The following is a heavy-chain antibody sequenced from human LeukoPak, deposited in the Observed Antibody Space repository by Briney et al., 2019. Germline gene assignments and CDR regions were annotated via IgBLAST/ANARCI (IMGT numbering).Heavy chain of an antibody. Sequence: SQTLSLTCTVSGGSISSGGYYWSWIRQHPGKGLEWIGYIYYSGSTYYNPSLKSRVTISVDTSKNQFSLKLSSVTAADTAVYYCARGRRGIQLWSTGYNWFDPWGQGTLVTVSS. CDR3: ARGRRGIQLWSTGYNWFDP. CDR2: IYYSGST. J-gene: IGHJ5*02. CDR1: GGSISSGGYY. V-gene: IGHV4-31*03. D-gene: IGHD5-18*01.